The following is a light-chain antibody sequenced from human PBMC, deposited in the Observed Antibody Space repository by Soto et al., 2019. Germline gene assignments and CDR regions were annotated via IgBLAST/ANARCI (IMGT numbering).Light chain of an antibody. CDR2: GAS. CDR3: QQRQNWQLT. J-gene: IGKJ4*01. CDR1: QSVSSSY. Sequence: EIVLTQSPGTLSLSPGERATLSCRASQSVSSSYLAWYQQKPGQAPRLLIYGASSRATGIPDRFSGSGSGTDFTLTISRLEHEDFEVYYCQQRQNWQLTLGGGTKVDIK. V-gene: IGKV3D-20*02.